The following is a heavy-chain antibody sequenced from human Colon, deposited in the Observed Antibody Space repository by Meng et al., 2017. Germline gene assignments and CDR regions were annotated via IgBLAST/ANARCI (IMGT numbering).Heavy chain of an antibody. CDR1: GFTFSSYE. J-gene: IGHJ4*01. CDR2: ISSSGSNI. D-gene: IGHD2-15*01. V-gene: IGHV3-48*03. CDR3: ARVSHRMVAATTFDY. Sequence: GESLKISCAASGFTFSSYEMNWVRQAPGKGLEGVSYISSSGSNIYYADSVKGRFTLSRDHAKNSLYLQMHSLRAEDTAVYYCARVSHRMVAATTFDYWGQGTLVTVSS.